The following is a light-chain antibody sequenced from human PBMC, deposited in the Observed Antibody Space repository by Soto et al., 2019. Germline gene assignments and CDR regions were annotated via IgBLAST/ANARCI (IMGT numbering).Light chain of an antibody. CDR3: QQTYSFPHT. J-gene: IGKJ2*01. CDR2: GAS. Sequence: DVQMTQTPSSVSASVGDRVTITCRASERIGSWLAWYQQKPGKAPKLLIYGASNLQAEVPSRFSGSGSETDFALTISSLQAEDFATYHCQQTYSFPHTFGQGTEVEIK. CDR1: ERIGSW. V-gene: IGKV1-12*01.